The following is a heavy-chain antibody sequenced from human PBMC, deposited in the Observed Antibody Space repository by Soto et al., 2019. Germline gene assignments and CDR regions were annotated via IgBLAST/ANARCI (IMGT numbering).Heavy chain of an antibody. CDR3: ARVGWNYYMDV. V-gene: IGHV3-13*01. J-gene: IGHJ6*03. Sequence: EVPLVESGGGLVQPGGSLRLSCAASGFTFRSDGMHWVRQATGKGLEWVSAIGAAGATYYAGAVKGRFTVSRESANNSLYLQMNSLRVGDTAVYYCARVGWNYYMDVWGKGTAVTVSS. CDR1: GFTFRSDG. D-gene: IGHD1-26*01. CDR2: IGAAGAT.